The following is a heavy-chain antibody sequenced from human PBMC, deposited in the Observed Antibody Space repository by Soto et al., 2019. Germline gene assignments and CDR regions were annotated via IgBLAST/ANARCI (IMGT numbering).Heavy chain of an antibody. CDR1: GDSITSYY. CDR3: ARDPELRGYFDY. D-gene: IGHD1-26*01. CDR2: FYYSGGT. V-gene: IGHV4-59*01. Sequence: QVQLQESGPGLVKPSETLSLTCTVSGDSITSYYWSWIRQPPGKGLEWIGCFYYSGGTNYNPSLKPRXXIXIXXSKNQFSLKLSSVTAADTAVYYCARDPELRGYFDYWGQGTLVTVSS. J-gene: IGHJ4*02.